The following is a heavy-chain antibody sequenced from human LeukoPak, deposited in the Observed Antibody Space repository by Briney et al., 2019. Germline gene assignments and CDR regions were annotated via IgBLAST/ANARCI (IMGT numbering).Heavy chain of an antibody. CDR3: ARDQEGFDY. J-gene: IGHJ4*02. CDR1: GYTFTSNY. V-gene: IGHV1-46*01. CDR2: IYPRDGST. Sequence: ASVKVSCKASGYTFTSNYIHWVRQAPGQGLEWVGMIYPRDGSTSYAQKFQGRVTVTRDTSTSAVHMELSGLRSEDTAVYYCARDQEGFDYWGQGTLVTVSS.